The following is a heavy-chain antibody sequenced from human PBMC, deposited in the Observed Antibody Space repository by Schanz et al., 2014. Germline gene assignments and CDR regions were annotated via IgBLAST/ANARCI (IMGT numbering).Heavy chain of an antibody. V-gene: IGHV3-23*01. Sequence: EVQLLDSGGGLVRPGGSLRLSCAASGFTFSNYAMSWVRQAPGKGLEWVSGFIVDSGNTYYAGSVKGRFSISRDYSKNTLYLQMNSLRAEDTAVYYCAKARRKSNCSGGRCFHYSYYGMDVWGQGTTVTVSS. CDR2: FIVDSGNT. D-gene: IGHD2-15*01. CDR1: GFTFSNYA. CDR3: AKARRKSNCSGGRCFHYSYYGMDV. J-gene: IGHJ6*02.